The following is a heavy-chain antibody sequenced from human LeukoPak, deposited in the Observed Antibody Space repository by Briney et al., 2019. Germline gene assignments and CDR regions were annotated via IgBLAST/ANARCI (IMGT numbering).Heavy chain of an antibody. Sequence: GASVKVSCKASGYTFTGYYMHWVRQAPGQGLEWMGWINPNSGGTNYAQKFQGRVPMTRDTSISTAYMELSRLRSDDTAVYYCARTSHYVDIAATIPYGIYYFDYWGQGTRVTVSS. CDR3: ARTSHYVDIAATIPYGIYYFDY. V-gene: IGHV1-2*02. J-gene: IGHJ4*02. CDR1: GYTFTGYY. CDR2: INPNSGGT. D-gene: IGHD5-12*01.